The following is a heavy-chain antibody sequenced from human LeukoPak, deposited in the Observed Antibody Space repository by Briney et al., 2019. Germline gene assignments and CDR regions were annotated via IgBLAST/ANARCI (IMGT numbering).Heavy chain of an antibody. CDR1: GFTFSSYG. Sequence: PGRSLRLSCAASGFTFSSYGMHWVRQAPGKGLEWVAVIWYDGSNKYYADSVKGRFTISRDNSKNTLYLQMNSLRAEDTAVYYCATEGTYDSSGYSLSADYWGQGTLVTVSS. J-gene: IGHJ4*02. D-gene: IGHD3-22*01. CDR2: IWYDGSNK. V-gene: IGHV3-33*01. CDR3: ATEGTYDSSGYSLSADY.